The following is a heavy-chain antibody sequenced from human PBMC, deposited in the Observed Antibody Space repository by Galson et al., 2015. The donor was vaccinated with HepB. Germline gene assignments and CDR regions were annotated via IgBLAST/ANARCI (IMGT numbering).Heavy chain of an antibody. CDR3: ARDSNVRGGGWGLDY. D-gene: IGHD3-10*02. V-gene: IGHV1-18*01. J-gene: IGHJ4*02. CDR2: ISAYNGNT. CDR1: GYTFTSYG. Sequence: SVKVSCKASGYTFTSYGISWVRQAPGQGLEWMGWISAYNGNTNYAQKLQGRVTMTTDTSTSTAYMELRSLRSDDTAVYYCARDSNVRGGGWGLDYWGQGTLVTVSS.